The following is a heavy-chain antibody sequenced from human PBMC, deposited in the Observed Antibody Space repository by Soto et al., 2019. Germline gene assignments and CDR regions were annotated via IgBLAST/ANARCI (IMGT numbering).Heavy chain of an antibody. CDR1: GFTFRNYW. CDR3: ARGGLEPFDY. CDR2: INDYGGRI. V-gene: IGHV3-74*01. D-gene: IGHD1-1*01. J-gene: IGHJ4*02. Sequence: EVQLVESGGGLVQPGGSLRLTCAASGFTFRNYWMHWVRQIPGKGLFWVSRINDYGGRINYAASVEGRFTISRDDAKSELYLEMNNLRVEDTAVYYCARGGLEPFDYWGQGALVAVSS.